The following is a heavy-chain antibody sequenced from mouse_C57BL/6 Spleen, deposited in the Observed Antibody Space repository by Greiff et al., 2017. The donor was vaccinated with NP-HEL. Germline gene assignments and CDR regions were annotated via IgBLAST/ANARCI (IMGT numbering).Heavy chain of an antibody. J-gene: IGHJ1*03. CDR1: GFTFSDYY. CDR3: ARRLRSYWYFDV. V-gene: IGHV5-16*02. D-gene: IGHD1-1*01. Sequence: EVQRVESEGGLVQPGSSMKLSCTASGFTFSDYYMAWVRQVPEKGLEWVANINYDGSSTYYLDSLKSRFIISRDNAKNILYLQMSSLKSEDTATYYCARRLRSYWYFDVWGTGTTVTVSS. CDR2: INYDGSST.